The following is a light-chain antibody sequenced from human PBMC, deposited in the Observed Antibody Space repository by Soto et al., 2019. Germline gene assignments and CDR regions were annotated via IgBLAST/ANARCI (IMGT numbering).Light chain of an antibody. Sequence: EIVLTQSPATLSLSPGERATLSCRASQSVSSYLAWYQQKPGQAPRLLIYDASNRATGIPARFSGSGSGTDFTLTNSSLEPEDFAVYYCQQRSNWFTFGGGTKVEIK. CDR3: QQRSNWFT. CDR1: QSVSSY. CDR2: DAS. V-gene: IGKV3-11*01. J-gene: IGKJ4*01.